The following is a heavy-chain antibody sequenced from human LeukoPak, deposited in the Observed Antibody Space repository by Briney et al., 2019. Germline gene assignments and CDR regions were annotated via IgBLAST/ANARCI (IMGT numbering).Heavy chain of an antibody. Sequence: ASVKVSCKASGYTFTSYGISWVRQALGQGLEWMGWISAYNGNTNYAQKLQGRVTMTTDTSTSTAYMELRSLRSDDTAVYYCARDCSSTSCQSIYYYGMDVWGQGTTVTVSS. V-gene: IGHV1-18*01. CDR1: GYTFTSYG. J-gene: IGHJ6*02. CDR3: ARDCSSTSCQSIYYYGMDV. CDR2: ISAYNGNT. D-gene: IGHD2-2*01.